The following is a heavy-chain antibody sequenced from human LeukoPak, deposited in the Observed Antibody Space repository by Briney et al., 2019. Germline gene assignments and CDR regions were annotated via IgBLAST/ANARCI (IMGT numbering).Heavy chain of an antibody. CDR2: IGDSSTTI. J-gene: IGHJ6*03. V-gene: IGHV3-48*01. CDR3: ARDGTVGGYDYYYYMDV. CDR1: GFTFSTYS. D-gene: IGHD5-12*01. Sequence: PGGSLRLSCAASGFTFSTYSMNWVRQAPGKGLEWVSYIGDSSTTIYYADSVKGRFTISRDNAKNSLYLQMSSLRAEDTAVYYCARDGTVGGYDYYYYMDVWGKGTTVTVSS.